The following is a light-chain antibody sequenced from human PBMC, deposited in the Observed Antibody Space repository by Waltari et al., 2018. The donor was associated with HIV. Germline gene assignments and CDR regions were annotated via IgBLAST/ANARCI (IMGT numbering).Light chain of an antibody. CDR3: QQSYSLPVT. CDR1: QNINSY. V-gene: IGKV1-39*01. J-gene: IGKJ4*01. CDR2: GAL. Sequence: DIQMTQSPSSLSASVGGRVSISCRPSQNINSYLNLYQQKPGRTPQLLVYGALNLYTWAPRRFCGSGSGTDVTLTITSLQPEDFATYFCQQSYSLPVTFGGGTKVEV.